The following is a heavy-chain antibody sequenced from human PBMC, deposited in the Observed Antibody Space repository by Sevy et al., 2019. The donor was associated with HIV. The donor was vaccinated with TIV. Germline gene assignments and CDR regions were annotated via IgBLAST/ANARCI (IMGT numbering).Heavy chain of an antibody. CDR3: VKDADYGGNAHFDY. V-gene: IGHV3-7*01. CDR1: GFTFSTCW. Sequence: GGYLRLSCAASGFTFSTCWMSWVRQAPGKGLERVANIKQDGSEKNYVDSVKGRFTISRDNAKHSLYLQMNSLRAEDTAVYYCVKDADYGGNAHFDYWGQGSLVSVSS. D-gene: IGHD4-17*01. CDR2: IKQDGSEK. J-gene: IGHJ4*02.